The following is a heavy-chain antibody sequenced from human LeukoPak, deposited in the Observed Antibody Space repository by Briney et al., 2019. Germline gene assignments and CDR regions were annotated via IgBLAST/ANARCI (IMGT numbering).Heavy chain of an antibody. CDR3: ARGRRSPETWFGEPESTDSFDL. V-gene: IGHV3-21*06. Sequence: GGSLRLSCAASGFTFSLSSYSFSWIRQAPGTGLEWVSSIGSGSTYIHYADSVTGRFTTSRDIAKNLLSLEMNNVRAEDTAVYFCARGRRSPETWFGEPESTDSFDLWGQGSTVIVSS. CDR2: IGSGSTYI. D-gene: IGHD3-10*01. J-gene: IGHJ3*01. CDR1: GFTFSLSSYS.